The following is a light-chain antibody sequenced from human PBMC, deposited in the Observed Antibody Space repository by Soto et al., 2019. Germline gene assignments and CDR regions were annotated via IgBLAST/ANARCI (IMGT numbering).Light chain of an antibody. V-gene: IGKV1-8*01. J-gene: IGKJ1*01. CDR3: QQYYSYPLT. Sequence: AIRMTQSPSSFSASTGDRVTITCRASQGISSYLAWYQQKPGKAPELLIYAASTLQSGVPSRFSGSVSGTDFILIISFLHFEDFATYYCQQYYSYPLTFGQGTKVEIK. CDR1: QGISSY. CDR2: AAS.